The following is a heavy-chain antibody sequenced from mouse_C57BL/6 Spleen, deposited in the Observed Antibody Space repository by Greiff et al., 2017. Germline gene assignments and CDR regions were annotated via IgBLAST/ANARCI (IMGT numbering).Heavy chain of an antibody. Sequence: QVQLKQPGAELVRPGSSVKLSCKASGYTFTSYWMDWVKQRPGQGLEWIGTIYPSDSETHYNQKFKDKATLTVDKSSSTAYMQLSSLTSEDSAVYYCARARGLRGYFDVWGTGTTVTVSS. J-gene: IGHJ1*03. CDR2: IYPSDSET. V-gene: IGHV1-61*01. D-gene: IGHD2-4*01. CDR3: ARARGLRGYFDV. CDR1: GYTFTSYW.